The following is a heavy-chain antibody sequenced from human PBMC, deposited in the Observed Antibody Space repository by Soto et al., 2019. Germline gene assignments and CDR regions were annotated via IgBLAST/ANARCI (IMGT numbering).Heavy chain of an antibody. CDR3: TRRYDFWSGPYGMDV. CDR2: IRSKANSYAT. V-gene: IGHV3-73*01. D-gene: IGHD3-3*01. CDR1: GFTFSGSA. J-gene: IGHJ6*02. Sequence: EVQLVESGGGLVQPGGSLKLSCAASGFTFSGSAMHWVRQASGKGLEWVGRIRSKANSYATAYAASVKGRFTISRVYSKNTAYWQMNSLKTEDTAVYYCTRRYDFWSGPYGMDVWGQGSTVTVSS.